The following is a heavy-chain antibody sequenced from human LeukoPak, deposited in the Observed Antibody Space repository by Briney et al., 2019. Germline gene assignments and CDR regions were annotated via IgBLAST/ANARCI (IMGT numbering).Heavy chain of an antibody. V-gene: IGHV6-1*01. J-gene: IGHJ4*02. CDR1: GDSLSSNSGA. D-gene: IGHD3-10*01. Sequence: SQTLSLTCAISGDSLSSNSGAWNWIRQSPSRGLEWLGRTYYRSKWYNDYAVSVESRITINPDASKNQFSLQLNSVTPEDTAVYYCARVRGRYFDYWGQGTLVTVSS. CDR3: ARVRGRYFDY. CDR2: TYYRSKWYN.